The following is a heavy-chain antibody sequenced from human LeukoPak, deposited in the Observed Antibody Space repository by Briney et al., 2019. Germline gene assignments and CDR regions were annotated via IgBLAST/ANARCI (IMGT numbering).Heavy chain of an antibody. CDR3: ARDSEYSSSFAFDI. CDR1: GFTFRSHW. Sequence: PGGSPRLSCAASGFTFRSHWMSWVRQAPGKGLEWVANINQDGSEKYSVDSVKGRFTISRDNAKNSLYLQMNSLRAEDTAVYYCARDSEYSSSFAFDIWGQGTMLTVSS. D-gene: IGHD6-13*01. CDR2: INQDGSEK. J-gene: IGHJ3*02. V-gene: IGHV3-7*01.